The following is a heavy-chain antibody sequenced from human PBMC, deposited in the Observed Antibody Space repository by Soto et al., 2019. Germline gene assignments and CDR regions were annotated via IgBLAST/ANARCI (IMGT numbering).Heavy chain of an antibody. D-gene: IGHD4-17*01. J-gene: IGHJ4*02. V-gene: IGHV1-46*01. CDR1: GYPFTSSS. CDR3: ARQGDYGGSHFDY. Sequence: QVRLVQSGAEVKKPGASVKVSCKSSGYPFTSSSIFWVRQAPGQGLEWMGVIPPSGGSTTYAQKFQGRVTMTRDTSTSTVYMELSSLRFEDTAFYYCARQGDYGGSHFDYWGQGTLVTVSS. CDR2: IPPSGGST.